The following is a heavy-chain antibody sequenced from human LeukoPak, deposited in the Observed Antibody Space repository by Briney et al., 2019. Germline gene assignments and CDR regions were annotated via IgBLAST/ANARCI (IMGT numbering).Heavy chain of an antibody. Sequence: PGGSLRLSCAASGFTFSSSYSMNWVRQAPGKGLEWVAHISLTTTTASYADSVKGRFTMSRDNAKNSLFLQMNSLRAEDTAVYYCARDGDWAFDYWGQGTLVTVSS. J-gene: IGHJ4*02. CDR2: ISLTTTTA. CDR3: ARDGDWAFDY. CDR1: GFTFSSSYS. D-gene: IGHD2-21*02. V-gene: IGHV3-48*01.